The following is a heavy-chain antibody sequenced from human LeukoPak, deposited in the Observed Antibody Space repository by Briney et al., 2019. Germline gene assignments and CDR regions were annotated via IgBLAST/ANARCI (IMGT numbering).Heavy chain of an antibody. CDR3: ARENLRLPKSAHRTSDY. V-gene: IGHV1-18*01. Sequence: GASVKVSCKASGYTFTSYGISWVRQAPGQGLEWMGWISAYNGNTNYAQKLQGRVTMTTDTSTSTAYMELRSLRSDDTAVYYCARENLRLPKSAHRTSDYWGQGTLATVSS. CDR1: GYTFTSYG. CDR2: ISAYNGNT. J-gene: IGHJ4*02.